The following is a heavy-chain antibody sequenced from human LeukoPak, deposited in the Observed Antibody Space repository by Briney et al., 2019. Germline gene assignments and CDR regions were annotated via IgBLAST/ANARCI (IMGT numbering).Heavy chain of an antibody. CDR1: GGSFSGYY. CDR2: INHSGST. V-gene: IGHV4-34*01. J-gene: IGHJ4*02. Sequence: PSETLSLTCAVYGGSFSGYYWSWIRQPPGKGLEWIGEINHSGSTNYNPSLKSRVTISVDRSKNQFSLKLSSVTAADTAVYYCARCTRPLSIAAAGWGQGTLVTVSS. CDR3: ARCTRPLSIAAAG. D-gene: IGHD6-13*01.